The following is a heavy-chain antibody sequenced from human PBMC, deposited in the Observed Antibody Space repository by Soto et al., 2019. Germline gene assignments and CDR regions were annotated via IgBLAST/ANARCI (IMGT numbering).Heavy chain of an antibody. D-gene: IGHD3-10*01. Sequence: SETLSLTCTVSGGSISSYYWSWIRQPPGKGLEWIGHIHYSGSTNYNPSLKSRVTISVDTSKNQFSLKLSSVTAADTAVYYCAKGGSGSYSNAFDIWGQGTMVTVSS. CDR3: AKGGSGSYSNAFDI. V-gene: IGHV4-59*12. J-gene: IGHJ3*02. CDR2: IHYSGST. CDR1: GGSISSYY.